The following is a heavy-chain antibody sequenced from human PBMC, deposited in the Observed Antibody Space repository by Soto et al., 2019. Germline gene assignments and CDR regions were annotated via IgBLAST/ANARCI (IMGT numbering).Heavy chain of an antibody. J-gene: IGHJ4*02. CDR3: ARKDVLGDDYGDYVFWFDY. CDR2: IYYSGST. Sequence: SETLSLTCTVSGGSISSSSYYWGWIRQPPGKGLEWIGSIYYSGSTYYNPSLKSRVTISVDTSKNQFSLKLSSVTAADTAVYYCARKDVLGDDYGDYVFWFDYWGQGTLVTVSS. V-gene: IGHV4-39*01. D-gene: IGHD4-17*01. CDR1: GGSISSSSYY.